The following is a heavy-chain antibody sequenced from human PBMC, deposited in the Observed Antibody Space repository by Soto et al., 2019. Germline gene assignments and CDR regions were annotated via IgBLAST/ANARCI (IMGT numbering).Heavy chain of an antibody. CDR1: GYTFTSYA. D-gene: IGHD3-10*01. CDR3: ASGWFGEFVYYFDY. V-gene: IGHV1-18*01. J-gene: IGHJ4*02. Sequence: QVQLVQSGAEVMKPGASVKVSCKASGYTFTSYAISWVRQAPGQGLEWMGWLSAYNGNTNYAQKLQGRVTMTTDTSTSTAYMELRSLRSDDTAVYYCASGWFGEFVYYFDYWGQGTLVTVSS. CDR2: LSAYNGNT.